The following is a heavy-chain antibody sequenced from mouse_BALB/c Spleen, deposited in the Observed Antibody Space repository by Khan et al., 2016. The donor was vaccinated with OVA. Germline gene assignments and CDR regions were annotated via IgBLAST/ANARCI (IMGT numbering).Heavy chain of an antibody. CDR2: INTSTGEP. CDR3: ARVGYSGIMEY. Sequence: QIQLVQSGPELKKPGETVKISCKASGYTFTNYGMNWVRQAPGKGLKWMGWINTSTGEPTYADDFRGRFAFSLETSASTAYLQINNLKDEDTATYFCARVGYSGIMEYWGQGTSVTVSS. D-gene: IGHD2-14*01. J-gene: IGHJ4*01. CDR1: GYTFTNYG. V-gene: IGHV9-3-1*01.